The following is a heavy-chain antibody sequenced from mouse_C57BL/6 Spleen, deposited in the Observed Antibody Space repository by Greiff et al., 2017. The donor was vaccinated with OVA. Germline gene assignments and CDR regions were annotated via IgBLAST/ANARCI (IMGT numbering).Heavy chain of an antibody. D-gene: IGHD1-1*01. CDR3: ARDGSNWYFDV. V-gene: IGHV1-80*01. CDR1: GYAFSSYW. J-gene: IGHJ1*03. CDR2: IYPGDGDT. Sequence: QVQLKQSGAELVKPGASVKISCKASGYAFSSYWMNWVKQRPGKGLEWIGQIYPGDGDTNYNGKFKGKATLTADKSSSTAYMQLSSLTSEDSAVYFCARDGSNWYFDVWGTGTTVTVSS.